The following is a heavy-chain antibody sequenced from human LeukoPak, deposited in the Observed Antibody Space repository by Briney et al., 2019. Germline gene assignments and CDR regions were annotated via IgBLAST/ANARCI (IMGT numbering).Heavy chain of an antibody. CDR1: RFFFSSYG. V-gene: IGHV3-30*18. CDR3: AKDSSSGWYASFDY. J-gene: IGHJ4*02. CDR2: ISYDGGNK. D-gene: IGHD6-19*01. Sequence: PGGSLRLSCAASRFFFSSYGMHWVRQAPGKGLEWVAVISYDGGNKYYADSVKGRFTISRDNSKNTLYLQMNSLRVEDTAVYYCAKDSSSGWYASFDYWGQGTLVTVSS.